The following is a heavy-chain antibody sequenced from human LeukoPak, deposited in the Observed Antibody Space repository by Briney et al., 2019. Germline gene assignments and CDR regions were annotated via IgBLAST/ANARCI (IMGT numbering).Heavy chain of an antibody. CDR2: ISPYSGIT. CDR1: GYTFTSYA. V-gene: IGHV1-18*01. CDR3: ARLDSYGSSQADY. D-gene: IGHD5-18*01. J-gene: IGHJ4*02. Sequence: GASVKVSCKTSGYTFTSYAITWVRQAPGQGLEWMGWISPYSGITIYAQMLQGRVTMTTDTSTSTAYMELRSLRSDDTAMYYCARLDSYGSSQADYWGQGALVTVSS.